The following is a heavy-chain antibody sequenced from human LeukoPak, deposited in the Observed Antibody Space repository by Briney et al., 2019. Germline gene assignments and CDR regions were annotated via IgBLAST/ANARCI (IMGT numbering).Heavy chain of an antibody. CDR1: GFTFRAYW. V-gene: IGHV3-74*01. J-gene: IGHJ4*02. D-gene: IGHD3-22*01. Sequence: PGGPLTLSCAASGFTFRAYWMHWVRQAPAKGMEWVSRISGDGRSTSYASFVKGRFTISRDNAKNTLFLQIHSLRVEDTAVYYCAAFYYDPAYWGQGTLVTVSS. CDR3: AAFYYDPAY. CDR2: ISGDGRST.